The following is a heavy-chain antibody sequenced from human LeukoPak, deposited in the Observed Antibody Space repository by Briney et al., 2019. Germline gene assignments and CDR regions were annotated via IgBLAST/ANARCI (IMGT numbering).Heavy chain of an antibody. V-gene: IGHV3-21*01. CDR1: GFTFSSYS. Sequence: GGSLRLSCAASGFTFSSYSMNWVRQAPGKGLDWVSSISSSSSYIYYADSVKGRFTISRDNAKNSLYLQVNSLRAEDTAVYYCARDLYYDILTGYFDYWGQGTLVTVSS. CDR2: ISSSSSYI. D-gene: IGHD3-9*01. J-gene: IGHJ4*02. CDR3: ARDLYYDILTGYFDY.